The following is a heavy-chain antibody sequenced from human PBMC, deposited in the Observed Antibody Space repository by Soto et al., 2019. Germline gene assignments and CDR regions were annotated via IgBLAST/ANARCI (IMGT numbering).Heavy chain of an antibody. CDR3: SKVWFRNNRNSPPDY. CDR1: GFTFYNYV. Sequence: EVQLLESGGGLVQPGGSLRLSCAASGFTFYNYVMTWVRQAPGKGLEWVSAISGSGGSAYYADSVKGRFTISRDNSKTTLYLQMDSLRAEDTAIYFCSKVWFRNNRNSPPDYWGRGTPVTVSS. V-gene: IGHV3-23*01. CDR2: ISGSGGSA. D-gene: IGHD1-1*01. J-gene: IGHJ4*02.